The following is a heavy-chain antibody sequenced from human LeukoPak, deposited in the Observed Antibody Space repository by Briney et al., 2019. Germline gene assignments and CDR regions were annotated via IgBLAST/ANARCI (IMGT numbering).Heavy chain of an antibody. CDR2: IANDGKTT. V-gene: IGHV3-30*18. CDR1: GFTFDDYA. Sequence: GGSLRLSCAASGFTFDDYAMSWVRQAPGKGLEWVAVIANDGKTTYYADSVKGRFTISRDNSKNTLYLQMNSLRAEDTAVYYCTKEGLPSGSSWSAWFDPWGQGTLVTVSS. D-gene: IGHD3-10*01. CDR3: TKEGLPSGSSWSAWFDP. J-gene: IGHJ5*02.